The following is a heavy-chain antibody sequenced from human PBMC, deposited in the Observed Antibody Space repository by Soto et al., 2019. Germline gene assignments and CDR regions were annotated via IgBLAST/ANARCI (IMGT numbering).Heavy chain of an antibody. Sequence: DVQLVESGGGLVQPGGSVRLSCVASGLTLSSYWMSWVRQAPGKGLEWVANIKPDGSAKYYVDSVKGRFTISRDNTEKSLYLQMNSLRAEDTAVYFCVSDGDPCSGSDCYRSFDYWGQGTLVTVSS. CDR1: GLTLSSYW. CDR2: IKPDGSAK. D-gene: IGHD5-12*01. V-gene: IGHV3-7*03. J-gene: IGHJ4*02. CDR3: VSDGDPCSGSDCYRSFDY.